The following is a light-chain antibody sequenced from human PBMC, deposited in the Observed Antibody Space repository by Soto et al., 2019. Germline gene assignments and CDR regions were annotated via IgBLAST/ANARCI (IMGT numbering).Light chain of an antibody. CDR1: QSVSSTY. J-gene: IGKJ1*01. V-gene: IGKV3-20*01. CDR3: QQYNNWPPWT. CDR2: GAS. Sequence: EIVLTQSPGTLSLSPGERATLSCRASQSVSSTYLAWYRHKPGQAPRLLIYGASSRAAGIPDRFSGSGSGTEFTFTISSLQSEDFAVYYCQQYNNWPPWTFGQGTKVDIK.